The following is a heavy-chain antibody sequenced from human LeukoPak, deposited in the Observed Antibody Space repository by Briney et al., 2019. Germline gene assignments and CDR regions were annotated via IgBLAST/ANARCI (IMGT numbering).Heavy chain of an antibody. Sequence: SETLSLTCAVYGGSFSGYYWSWIRQPPGKGLEWIGYIYYSGSTYYNPSLKSRVTISVDTSKNQFSLKLSSVTAADTAVYYCASSKLTTVNWFDPWGQGTLVTVSS. J-gene: IGHJ5*02. CDR3: ASSKLTTVNWFDP. CDR1: GGSFSGYY. CDR2: IYYSGST. D-gene: IGHD4-11*01. V-gene: IGHV4-59*12.